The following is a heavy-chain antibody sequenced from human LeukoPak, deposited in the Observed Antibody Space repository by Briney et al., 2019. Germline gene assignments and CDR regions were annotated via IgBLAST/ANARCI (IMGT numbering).Heavy chain of an antibody. V-gene: IGHV3-9*03. CDR1: GFTVSSNY. CDR3: AKDIHSSPDAFDI. J-gene: IGHJ3*02. Sequence: PTGGSLRLSCAASGFTVSSNYMSWVRQAPGKGLEWVSGISWNSGSIGYADSVKGRFTISRDNAKNSLYLQMNSLRAEDMALYYCAKDIHSSPDAFDIWGQGTMVTVSS. CDR2: ISWNSGSI. D-gene: IGHD6-13*01.